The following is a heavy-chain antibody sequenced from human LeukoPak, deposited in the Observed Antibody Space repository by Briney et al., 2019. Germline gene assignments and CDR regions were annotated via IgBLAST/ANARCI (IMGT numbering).Heavy chain of an antibody. CDR1: GFTFSNAW. D-gene: IGHD3-22*01. V-gene: IGHV3-15*07. CDR2: IKRETDGGTI. Sequence: PGGSLRLSCAASGFTFSNAWMNWVRQAPGKGLEWLGRIKRETDGGTIDYAAPVKGGFTISRDDSRNTLYLQMDSLKIEDTAVYYCTTDRYYDNSELQFQHWGQGTLVTVSS. J-gene: IGHJ1*01. CDR3: TTDRYYDNSELQFQH.